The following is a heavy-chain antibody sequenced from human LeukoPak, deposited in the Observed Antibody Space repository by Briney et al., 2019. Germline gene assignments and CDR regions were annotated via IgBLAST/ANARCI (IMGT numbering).Heavy chain of an antibody. CDR1: GDSISNYY. CDR2: IYTSGST. D-gene: IGHD1-26*01. CDR3: ARGPSYGSYYNTDY. V-gene: IGHV4-4*07. Sequence: PSETLSLTCTVSGDSISNYYWSWIRQPAGKGLEWIGRIYTSGSTNYNPSLKSRVTMSVDTSKNQFSLKLSSVTAADTAVYYCARGPSYGSYYNTDYWGQGTLVTVSS. J-gene: IGHJ4*02.